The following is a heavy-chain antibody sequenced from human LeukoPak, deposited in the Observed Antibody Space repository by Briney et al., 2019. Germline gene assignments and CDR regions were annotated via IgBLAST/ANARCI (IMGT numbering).Heavy chain of an antibody. V-gene: IGHV3-23*01. D-gene: IGHD7-27*01. CDR2: ISGGGGST. Sequence: SGGSLRLSCAASGFTFSSYAMSWVRQAPGKGLEWVSAISGGGGSTYYADSVKGRFTISRDNSKNTLYLQMNSLRAEDTAVYYCAKQTGDLVDAFDIWGQGTMVTVSS. CDR3: AKQTGDLVDAFDI. CDR1: GFTFSSYA. J-gene: IGHJ3*02.